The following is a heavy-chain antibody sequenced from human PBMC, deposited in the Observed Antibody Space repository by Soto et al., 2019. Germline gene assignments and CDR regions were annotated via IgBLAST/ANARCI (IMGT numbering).Heavy chain of an antibody. CDR2: INPANGDT. D-gene: IGHD4-17*01. Sequence: QVQLVQSGAEVKKPGASVKVSCKASGYTFTIYAMHWVRQAPGQRLEWMGWINPANGDTKYSPHFQGRVTIIRDTSASTAYMELGSLGSEDTAVYYCARGDWTTVTFDSWGQGTLVTVSS. CDR1: GYTFTIYA. CDR3: ARGDWTTVTFDS. J-gene: IGHJ4*02. V-gene: IGHV1-3*01.